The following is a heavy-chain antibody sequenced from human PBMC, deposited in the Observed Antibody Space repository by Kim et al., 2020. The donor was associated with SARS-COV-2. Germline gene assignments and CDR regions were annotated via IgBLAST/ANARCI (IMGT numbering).Heavy chain of an antibody. J-gene: IGHJ3*02. V-gene: IGHV1-2*04. CDR2: INPNSGGT. D-gene: IGHD2-2*01. CDR1: GYTFTGYY. Sequence: ASVKVSCKASGYTFTGYYMHWVRQAPGQGLEWMGWINPNSGGTNYAQKFQGWVTMTRDTSISTAYMELSRLRSDDTAVYYCARDPCSSTSCSDAFDIWGQGTMVTVSS. CDR3: ARDPCSSTSCSDAFDI.